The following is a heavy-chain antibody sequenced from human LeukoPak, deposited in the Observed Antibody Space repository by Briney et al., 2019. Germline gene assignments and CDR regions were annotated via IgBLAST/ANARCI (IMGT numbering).Heavy chain of an antibody. V-gene: IGHV3-7*01. CDR2: IKQDGSEK. J-gene: IGHJ6*02. CDR1: GFTFSSYW. Sequence: PGGSLRLSCAASGFTFSSYWMSWVRQAPGKGLEWVANIKQDGSEKYYVDSVKGRFTISRDNAKNSLYLQMNSLRAEDTAVYYCAKDLQEGARYYYYGMDVWGQGTTVTVSS. CDR3: AKDLQEGARYYYYGMDV. D-gene: IGHD1-26*01.